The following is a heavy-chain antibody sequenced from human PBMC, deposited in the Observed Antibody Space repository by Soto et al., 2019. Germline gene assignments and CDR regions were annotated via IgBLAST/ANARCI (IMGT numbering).Heavy chain of an antibody. J-gene: IGHJ1*01. D-gene: IGHD2-15*01. CDR3: AKGLVVAATLDYFQH. Sequence: EVQLLESGGGLVQPGGSLRLSCAASGFTFSSYAMSWVRQAPGKGLEWVSAISGSGGSTYYADSVKGRFTISRDNSKNTLYLLMYSLRVEDTAVYYCAKGLVVAATLDYFQHWAQGTLVTVSS. CDR2: ISGSGGST. CDR1: GFTFSSYA. V-gene: IGHV3-23*01.